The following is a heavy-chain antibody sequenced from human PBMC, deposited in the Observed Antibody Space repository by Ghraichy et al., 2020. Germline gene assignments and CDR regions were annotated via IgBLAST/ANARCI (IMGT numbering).Heavy chain of an antibody. CDR2: IYYSGRT. J-gene: IGHJ3*02. Sequence: ETLSLTCTVSGGSISSSSYYWGWIRQPPGKGLEWIGSIYYSGRTHYKLSLKSRVTISVDTSKNQFSLKLSSVTAADTAVYYCARQGYDILTGRLDAFDIWGQGTTVTVSS. CDR1: GGSISSSSYY. D-gene: IGHD3-9*01. CDR3: ARQGYDILTGRLDAFDI. V-gene: IGHV4-39*01.